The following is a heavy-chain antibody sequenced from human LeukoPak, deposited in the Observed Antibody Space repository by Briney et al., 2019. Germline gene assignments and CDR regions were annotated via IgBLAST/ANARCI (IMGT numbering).Heavy chain of an antibody. J-gene: IGHJ4*02. V-gene: IGHV3-23*01. CDR1: GFTFSSYA. CDR3: AKDPREYYYDSSGPVDY. D-gene: IGHD3-22*01. CDR2: ISGSGGST. Sequence: GGSLRLSCAASGFTFSSYAMSWVRQAPGKGLEWVSAISGSGGSTYYADSVKGRFTISRDNSKNTLYLQTNSLRAEDTAVYYCAKDPREYYYDSSGPVDYWGQGTLVTVSS.